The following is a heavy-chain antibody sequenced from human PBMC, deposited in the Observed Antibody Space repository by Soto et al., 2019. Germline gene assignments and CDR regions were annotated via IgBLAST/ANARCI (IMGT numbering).Heavy chain of an antibody. D-gene: IGHD4-17*01. V-gene: IGHV1-24*01. CDR1: GYTLTELS. CDR3: ATDRSTVTILRY. Sequence: ASVKVSCKVSGYTLTELSMHWVRQAPGKGLEWMGGFDPEDGETIYAQKFQGRVTMTEDTSTDTAYMELSSLRSEDTAVYYCATDRSTVTILRYWGHGTLVTVSS. J-gene: IGHJ4*01. CDR2: FDPEDGET.